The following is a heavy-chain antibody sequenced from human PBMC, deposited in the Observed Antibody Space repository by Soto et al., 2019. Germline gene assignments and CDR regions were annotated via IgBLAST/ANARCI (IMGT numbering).Heavy chain of an antibody. V-gene: IGHV3-23*01. D-gene: IGHD3-10*01. CDR1: GFTFSSYA. CDR3: ARDSGLSDAFDI. J-gene: IGHJ3*02. CDR2: ISGSGGST. Sequence: EVQLLESGGGLVQPGGSLRLSCAASGFTFSSYAMSWVRQAPGKGLEWVSAISGSGGSTYYADSVKGRFTISRDNSKNTLYLQMNSLRAEDTAVYYCARDSGLSDAFDIWGQGTMVTVSS.